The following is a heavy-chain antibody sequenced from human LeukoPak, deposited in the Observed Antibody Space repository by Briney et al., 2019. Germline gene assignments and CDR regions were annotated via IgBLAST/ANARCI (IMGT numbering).Heavy chain of an antibody. CDR3: TRDTGYYDSSGSYYTQPNDY. CDR1: GFTFSDYS. D-gene: IGHD3-22*01. Sequence: PGGSLRLSCAASGFTFSDYSMNWVRQAPGKGLEWVGFIRNKAYGVTTEYAASVKGRFTISRDDSKSIAYLQMNSLKTEDTAVYYCTRDTGYYDSSGSYYTQPNDYWGQGTLVTVSS. J-gene: IGHJ4*02. V-gene: IGHV3-49*04. CDR2: IRNKAYGVTT.